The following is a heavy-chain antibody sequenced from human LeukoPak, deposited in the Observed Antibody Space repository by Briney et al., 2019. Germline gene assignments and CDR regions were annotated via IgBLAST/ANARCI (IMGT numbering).Heavy chain of an antibody. CDR2: ITGDGGYT. CDR1: GFTFSTYV. Sequence: GGSLRLSCAASGFTFSTYVMQWVSQAPGKGLEYVSAITGDGGYTYYANSVKGRFTISRDNSKKTLYLQMGSLRADDMAVYYCARVSTNDRRNAFDIWGQGTMVTVSS. CDR3: ARVSTNDRRNAFDI. J-gene: IGHJ3*02. D-gene: IGHD2-8*01. V-gene: IGHV3-64*01.